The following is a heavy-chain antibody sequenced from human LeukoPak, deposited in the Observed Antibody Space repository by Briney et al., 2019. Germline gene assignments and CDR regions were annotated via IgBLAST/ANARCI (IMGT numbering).Heavy chain of an antibody. CDR3: ARRGAGYCSGFSCYYFDY. D-gene: IGHD2-15*01. CDR2: IFPGDSDT. CDR1: GYSFTNYW. Sequence: GESLKISCKGSGYSFTNYWIGWVRQMPGKGLEWMGIIFPGDSDTRYSPSLQGQVTISADKSISTAYLQWSSLKASDTAIYYCARRGAGYCSGFSCYYFDYWGQGTLVTVSS. J-gene: IGHJ4*02. V-gene: IGHV5-51*01.